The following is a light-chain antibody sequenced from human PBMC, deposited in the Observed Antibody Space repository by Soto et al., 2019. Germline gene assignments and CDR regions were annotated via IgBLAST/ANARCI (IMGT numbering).Light chain of an antibody. J-gene: IGLJ1*01. Sequence: QSVLTHPRSVSWSPGHSFAISFTGTSSYVVVYNHVSWYQQHPGKAPKLLVYDVNKRASGVPDRFSGSKSGNTASLKISGLQAEDEADYYCCSYAGGYTFDVFGTWTKVTVL. CDR1: SSYVVVYNH. CDR2: DVN. CDR3: CSYAGGYTFDV. V-gene: IGLV2-11*01.